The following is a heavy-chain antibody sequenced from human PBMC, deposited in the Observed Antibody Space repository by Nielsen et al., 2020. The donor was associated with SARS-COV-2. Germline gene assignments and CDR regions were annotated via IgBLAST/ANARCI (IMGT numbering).Heavy chain of an antibody. V-gene: IGHV4-34*01. J-gene: IGHJ6*03. D-gene: IGHD3-10*01. Sequence: SETLSLPCAVYGGSFGGYYWSWFRQPPGKGLEWIGEVNYRGGTNYNPSLKSRVTISVDTSKNQFSLKLSSVTAADTAVYYCARGNLGGSGSYYYYYYYMDVWGKGTTVTVSS. CDR2: VNYRGGT. CDR1: GGSFGGYY. CDR3: ARGNLGGSGSYYYYYYYMDV.